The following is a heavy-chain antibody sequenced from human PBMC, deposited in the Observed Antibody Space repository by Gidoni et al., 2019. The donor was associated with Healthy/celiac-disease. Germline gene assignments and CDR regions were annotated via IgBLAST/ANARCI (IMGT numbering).Heavy chain of an antibody. CDR3: ARDLGTMVRGVIINPSYFDY. D-gene: IGHD3-10*01. Sequence: QVQLLQSGAEVKQPGASVKVSCKAFGYTFTSYGISWVRQAPGQGLEWMGWISAYNGNTNYAQKLQGRVTMNTDTSTSTAYMELRSLRSDDTAVYYCARDLGTMVRGVIINPSYFDYWGQGTLVTVSS. CDR1: GYTFTSYG. J-gene: IGHJ4*02. CDR2: ISAYNGNT. V-gene: IGHV1-18*01.